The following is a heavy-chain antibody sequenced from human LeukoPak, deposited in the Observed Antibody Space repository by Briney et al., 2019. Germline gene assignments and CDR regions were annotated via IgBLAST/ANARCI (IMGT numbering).Heavy chain of an antibody. CDR3: ARDPDSSAFDY. D-gene: IGHD2-15*01. CDR2: IKYDDTVK. Sequence: GSLRLSCTAAGFNFGTYWMSWVRQSPEKGLEFVANIKYDDTVKNYVDSVKGRFTISRDNPSNSVYLQMDSLRPEDTALYYCARDPDSSAFDYWGQGAQVTVSS. V-gene: IGHV3-7*01. CDR1: GFNFGTYW. J-gene: IGHJ4*02.